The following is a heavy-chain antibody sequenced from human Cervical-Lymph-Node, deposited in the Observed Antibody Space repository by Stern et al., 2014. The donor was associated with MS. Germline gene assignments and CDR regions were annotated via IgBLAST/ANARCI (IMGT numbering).Heavy chain of an antibody. CDR1: GFTFSSYG. V-gene: IGHV3-30*03. CDR3: ARDYEDTSMLFDH. Sequence: QVHLGQSGGAVVQPGRSLRLSCAASGFTFSSYGMHWVRQAPGTGLEWVTVISYDGNHKYYAASVKGRFTISRDNSKNTLHLQMNSVTPDDTAIYYCARDYEDTSMLFDHWGQGTLVTVSS. J-gene: IGHJ4*02. D-gene: IGHD2-8*01. CDR2: ISYDGNHK.